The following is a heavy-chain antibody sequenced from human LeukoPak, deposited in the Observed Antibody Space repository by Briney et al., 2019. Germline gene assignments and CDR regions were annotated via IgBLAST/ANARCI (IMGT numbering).Heavy chain of an antibody. CDR2: IYYSGSA. D-gene: IGHD4-17*01. CDR1: GGSISNYY. V-gene: IGHV4-59*12. J-gene: IGHJ4*02. Sequence: SETLSLTCTVSGGSISNYYWSWIRQPPGKVLEWIGYIYYSGSADYNPSLKSRVTISVDRSKNQFSLKLSSVTAADTAVYYCASYGDYLHYWGQGTLVTVSS. CDR3: ASYGDYLHY.